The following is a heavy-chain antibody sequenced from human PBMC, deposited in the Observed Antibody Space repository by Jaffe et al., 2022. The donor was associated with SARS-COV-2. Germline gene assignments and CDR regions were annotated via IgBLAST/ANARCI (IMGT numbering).Heavy chain of an antibody. D-gene: IGHD3-22*01. J-gene: IGHJ6*03. CDR2: IYYTGST. CDR1: GGSTSSYY. CDR3: ARVFWGTSGYHSHYNMDV. Sequence: QVQLQESGPGLVKPSETLSLTCTVSGGSTSSYYWSWIRQPPGKGLEWIGYIYYTGSTNYNPSLKNRVTISVDTSKNQFSLKLRSVTAADTAVYYCARVFWGTSGYHSHYNMDVWGKGTTVTVSS. V-gene: IGHV4-59*01.